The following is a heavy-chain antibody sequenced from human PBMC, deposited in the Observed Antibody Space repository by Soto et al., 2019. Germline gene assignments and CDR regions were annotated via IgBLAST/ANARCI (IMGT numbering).Heavy chain of an antibody. CDR2: ISFSSNDI. Sequence: EVQLMESGGGPVKPGGSLRLSCAASRFTFSSSGMSWVRQAPGKGLEWVSSISFSSNDIFSSDSVKGRFTISRDNAKNSLYLQMTSLRVEDTAVYYCAKSGRWGDPNFFDSWGQGALVTVSS. D-gene: IGHD3-10*01. V-gene: IGHV3-21*01. CDR3: AKSGRWGDPNFFDS. CDR1: RFTFSSSG. J-gene: IGHJ4*02.